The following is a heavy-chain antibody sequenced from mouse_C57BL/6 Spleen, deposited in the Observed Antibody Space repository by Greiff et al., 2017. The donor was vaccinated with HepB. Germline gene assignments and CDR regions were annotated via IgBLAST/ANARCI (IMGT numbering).Heavy chain of an antibody. CDR1: GFSLTSYG. V-gene: IGHV2-5*01. CDR3: AKNYYYGSSYVAMDY. Sequence: QVQLQQSGPGLVQPSQSLSITCTVSGFSLTSYGVHWVRQSPGKGLEWLGVIWRGGSTDYNAAFMSRLSITKDNSKSQVFFKMNSLQADDTAIYYCAKNYYYGSSYVAMDYWGQGTSVTVSS. CDR2: IWRGGST. D-gene: IGHD1-1*01. J-gene: IGHJ4*01.